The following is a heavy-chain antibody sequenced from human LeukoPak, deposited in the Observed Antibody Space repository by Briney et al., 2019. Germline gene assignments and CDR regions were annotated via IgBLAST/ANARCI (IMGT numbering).Heavy chain of an antibody. CDR3: ARQNTPHGNFDY. V-gene: IGHV4-59*01. Sequence: SETLSLTCTVSGGSISSYYWSWIRQPPGKGLEWIGYIYYSGSTNYNPSLKSRVTISVDTSKNQFSLKLSSVTAADTAVYYCARQNTPHGNFDYWGQGTLVTVSS. CDR1: GGSISSYY. D-gene: IGHD1-26*01. J-gene: IGHJ4*02. CDR2: IYYSGST.